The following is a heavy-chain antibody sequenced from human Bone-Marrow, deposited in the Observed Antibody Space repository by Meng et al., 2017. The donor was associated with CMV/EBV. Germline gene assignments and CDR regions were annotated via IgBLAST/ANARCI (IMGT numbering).Heavy chain of an antibody. V-gene: IGHV4-39*01. Sequence: SSYYWGWIRQPPGKGLEWIGSIYYSGSTYYNPSLKSRVTISVDTSKNQFSLKLSSVTAADTAVYYCARCPETEGFGLTGQRDAFDIWGQGTMVTVSS. J-gene: IGHJ3*02. D-gene: IGHD3-10*01. CDR2: IYYSGST. CDR3: ARCPETEGFGLTGQRDAFDI. CDR1: SSYY.